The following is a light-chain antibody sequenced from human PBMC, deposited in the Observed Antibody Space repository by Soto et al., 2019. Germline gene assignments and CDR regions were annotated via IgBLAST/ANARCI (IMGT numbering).Light chain of an antibody. V-gene: IGKV4-1*01. CDR1: QSVLYSSTNKNY. CDR2: WAS. J-gene: IGKJ1*01. Sequence: DIVMTQSPDSLAVSLGERATINCKSSQSVLYSSTNKNYLAWYQQKPGQPPKLLIYWASTRESGVPARFSGSGSGTDFTLTISSLQAEDVAVYYCLQYYSTPQSFGQGTKVEIK. CDR3: LQYYSTPQS.